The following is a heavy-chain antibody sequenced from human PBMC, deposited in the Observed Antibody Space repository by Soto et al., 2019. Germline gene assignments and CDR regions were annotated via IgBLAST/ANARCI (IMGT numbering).Heavy chain of an antibody. D-gene: IGHD3-22*01. J-gene: IGHJ4*02. V-gene: IGHV4-39*07. CDR2: IYYSGST. CDR3: AREYNYDSSGIGFDS. CDR1: GGSINSSSYY. Sequence: SETLSLTCTVSGGSINSSSYYWGWIRQPTGKGLEWIGSIYYSGSTYYNPSLKSRVTISEDRSKNQFYLKLSSVTAADTAVYYCAREYNYDSSGIGFDSWGQGTLVTVSS.